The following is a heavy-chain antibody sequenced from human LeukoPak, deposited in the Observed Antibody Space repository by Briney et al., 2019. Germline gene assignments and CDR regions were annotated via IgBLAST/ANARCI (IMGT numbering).Heavy chain of an antibody. D-gene: IGHD3-10*01. J-gene: IGHJ4*02. CDR3: ARVVGPWGSGSYPLDY. V-gene: IGHV4-39*07. CDR2: IYYSGST. Sequence: SETLSLTCTVSGGSISSSSYYWGWIRQPPGKGLEWIGSIYYSGSTYYNPSLKSRVTISVDTSKNQFSLKLSSVTAADTAVYYCARVVGPWGSGSYPLDYWGQGTLVTVSS. CDR1: GGSISSSSYY.